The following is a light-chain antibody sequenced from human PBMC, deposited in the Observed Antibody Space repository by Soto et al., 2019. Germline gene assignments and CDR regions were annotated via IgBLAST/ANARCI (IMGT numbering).Light chain of an antibody. CDR2: GAS. V-gene: IGKV3-15*01. Sequence: EIVMTQSPATLSVSPGERATLSCRASQSVRSNLAWYQQKPGQAPRLLIYGASTRATGISARFSGSGSGTEFTLTISSLQSEDFAVYYCQQYNNMYTFGQGTKLEIK. CDR1: QSVRSN. J-gene: IGKJ2*01. CDR3: QQYNNMYT.